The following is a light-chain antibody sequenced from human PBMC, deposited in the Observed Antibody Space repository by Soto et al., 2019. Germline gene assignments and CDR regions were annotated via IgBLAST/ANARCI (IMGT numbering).Light chain of an antibody. CDR1: ESVSSN. V-gene: IGKV3-15*01. J-gene: IGKJ4*01. CDR3: QQYIRWPLT. CDR2: GAS. Sequence: SQSPATLSVSPGERATLSCMASESVSSNLAWYQQKPGQAPSLLIYGASTRATGTPARFSGSGSGTEFTLTISSLQSEDFAVYYCQQYIRWPLTFGGGTKVDIK.